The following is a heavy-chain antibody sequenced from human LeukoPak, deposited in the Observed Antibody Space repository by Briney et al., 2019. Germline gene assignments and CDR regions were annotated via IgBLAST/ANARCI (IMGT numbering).Heavy chain of an antibody. V-gene: IGHV3-21*01. Sequence: GGSLRLSCAASGFTFSSYSMNWVRQAPGKGLECVSSISSSSSYIYYADSVKGRFTISRDNAKNSLYLQMNSLRAEDTAVYYCARGFSGTADYWGQGTLVTVSS. J-gene: IGHJ4*02. CDR1: GFTFSSYS. CDR2: ISSSSSYI. CDR3: ARGFSGTADY. D-gene: IGHD1-1*01.